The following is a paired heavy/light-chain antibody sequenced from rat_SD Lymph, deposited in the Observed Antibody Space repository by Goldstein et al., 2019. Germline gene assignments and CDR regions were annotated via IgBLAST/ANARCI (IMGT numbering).Heavy chain of an antibody. V-gene: IGHV1-18*01. Sequence: EVQLQQSGPELQRPGASVKLSCKASGYTFTEYYMYWVKQRPKQSLELIGRIDPEDGSTDYVEKFKNKATLTADTSSNTAYMQLSSLTSEDTATYFCARSEVPGYNWFAYWGQGTLVTVSS. CDR3: ARSEVPGYNWFAY. CDR2: IDPEDGST. CDR1: GYTFTEYY. D-gene: IGHD1-4*01. J-gene: IGHJ3*01.
Light chain of an antibody. Sequence: DTVLTQSPALAVSPGERVTISCRASESVSTLMHWYQQKPGQQPTLLIYLASNLESGVPARFSGSGSGTDFTLTIDPVEADDTATYYCQQSWNDPTFGSGTKLEIK. V-gene: IGKV3S9*01. CDR1: ESVSTL. J-gene: IGKJ5*01. CDR2: LAS. CDR3: QQSWNDPT.